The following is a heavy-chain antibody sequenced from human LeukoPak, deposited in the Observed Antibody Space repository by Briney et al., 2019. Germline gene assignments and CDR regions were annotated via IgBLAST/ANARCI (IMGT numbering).Heavy chain of an antibody. V-gene: IGHV3-23*01. D-gene: IGHD3-10*01. CDR2: ISGGGGST. CDR1: GFIFSSYA. J-gene: IGHJ4*02. CDR3: AKDQFPSYYYGSGTVDY. Sequence: GGSLRLSCAASGFIFSSYAMSWVRQAPGKGLEWVSAISGGGGSTYYADSVKGRFTISRDNSKNTLYLQMNSLRAEDTAVYYCAKDQFPSYYYGSGTVDYWGQGTLVTVSS.